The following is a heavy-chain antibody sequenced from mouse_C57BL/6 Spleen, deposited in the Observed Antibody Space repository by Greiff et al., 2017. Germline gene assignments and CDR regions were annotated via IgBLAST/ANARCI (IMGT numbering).Heavy chain of an antibody. J-gene: IGHJ4*01. CDR1: GYTFTSYW. V-gene: IGHV1-5*01. D-gene: IGHD2-1*01. CDR3: TRSRNYGSYRSAMDY. Sequence: VQLQQSGTVLARPGASVKMSCKTSGYTFTSYWMPWVKQRPGRGLEWIGAIYPGNSDNSYNQKFKGKAKLTAVTSASTAYMELSSLRNEYSAVDYCTRSRNYGSYRSAMDYWGQGTSVTVSS. CDR2: IYPGNSDN.